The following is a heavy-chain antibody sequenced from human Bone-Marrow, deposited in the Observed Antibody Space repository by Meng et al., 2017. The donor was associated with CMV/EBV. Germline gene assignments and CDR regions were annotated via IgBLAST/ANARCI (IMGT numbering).Heavy chain of an antibody. D-gene: IGHD1-26*01. CDR1: GGTFSSYA. CDR3: AAEMYSGSYYFDY. Sequence: SVKVSCKASGGTFSSYAISWVRQAPGQGLEWMGGIIPIFGTANYAQKFQGRVTITTDESTSTAYMELSSLRSEDTAVYYCAAEMYSGSYYFDYWGQGTLVTVSS. J-gene: IGHJ4*02. V-gene: IGHV1-69*05. CDR2: IIPIFGTA.